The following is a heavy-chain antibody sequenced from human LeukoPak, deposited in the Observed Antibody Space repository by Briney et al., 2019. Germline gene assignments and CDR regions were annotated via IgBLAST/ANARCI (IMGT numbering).Heavy chain of an antibody. CDR1: GFTFSSYA. J-gene: IGHJ6*02. Sequence: GGSLRLSCAASGFTFSSYAMHWVRQAPGKGLEWVAVISYDGSNKYYADSVKGRFTISRDNSKNTPYLQINSLRAEDTAVYYYAREGSYYPTGVYGMDVWGQGTTVTVSS. V-gene: IGHV3-30-3*01. D-gene: IGHD1-26*01. CDR3: AREGSYYPTGVYGMDV. CDR2: ISYDGSNK.